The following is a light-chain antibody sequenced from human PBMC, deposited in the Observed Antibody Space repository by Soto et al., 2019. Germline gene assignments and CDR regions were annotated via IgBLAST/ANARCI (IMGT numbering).Light chain of an antibody. CDR2: GAS. CDR3: QQYNKWPRT. V-gene: IGKV3-15*01. J-gene: IGKJ1*01. CDR1: QSVSSN. Sequence: EIASTRRPCRLYSFPGETATLSCRASQSVSSNLAWFQQKPGQSPRLLIYGASTRATGIPARFSGSGSGTEFTLTISSLQSEDFAVYCCQQYNKWPRTFGQGTKV.